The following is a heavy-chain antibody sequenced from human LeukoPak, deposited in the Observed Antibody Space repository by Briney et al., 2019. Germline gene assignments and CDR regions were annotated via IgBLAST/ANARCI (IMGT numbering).Heavy chain of an antibody. CDR3: ATISSGGTLYYFDY. Sequence: ASVKVSCKVSGYTLTELSMHWVRQAPGKGLEWMGGFDPEDGETIYAQKFQGRVTMTEDTSTDTAYTELSSLRSEDTAVYYCATISSGGTLYYFDYWGQGTLVTVSS. D-gene: IGHD3-22*01. V-gene: IGHV1-24*01. J-gene: IGHJ4*02. CDR1: GYTLTELS. CDR2: FDPEDGET.